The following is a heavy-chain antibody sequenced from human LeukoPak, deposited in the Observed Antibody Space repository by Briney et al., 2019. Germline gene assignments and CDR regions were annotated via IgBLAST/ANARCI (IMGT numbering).Heavy chain of an antibody. CDR2: IYYSGST. V-gene: IGHV4-31*03. Sequence: SETLSLTCTVSGGSISSGGYYWRWLRQHPGKGLEWIGYIYYSGSTYYNPSLKSRVTISVDTSKNQFSLKLSSVTAADTAVYYCARESRGADAFDIWGQGTMVTVSS. D-gene: IGHD3-10*01. CDR3: ARESRGADAFDI. CDR1: GGSISSGGYY. J-gene: IGHJ3*02.